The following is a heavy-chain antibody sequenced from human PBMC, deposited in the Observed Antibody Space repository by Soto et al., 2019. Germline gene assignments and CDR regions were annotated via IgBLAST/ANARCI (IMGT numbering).Heavy chain of an antibody. Sequence: QEQLQESGPRLVKPSETLSLTCSVSGGSISNYHWSWIRQPPGKGLEWIGYISYTGSTNYSPSLKSRVTMLLATSKKQFSLKLSSVTAADTAVYYCARVAADAYWSGYDDYWGHGTLVTVSS. J-gene: IGHJ4*01. D-gene: IGHD3-3*01. V-gene: IGHV4-59*01. CDR2: ISYTGST. CDR1: GGSISNYH. CDR3: ARVAADAYWSGYDDY.